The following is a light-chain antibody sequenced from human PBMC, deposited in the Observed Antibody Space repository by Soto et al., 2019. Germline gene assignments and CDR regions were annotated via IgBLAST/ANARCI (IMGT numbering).Light chain of an antibody. CDR2: GAS. V-gene: IGKV1-39*01. Sequence: DIQMKQYPSSLSASVGYRVTITCLTSQSINSSLNWYQQKPGKAPKLLIYGASSLLSGVPLRFSGSGSGTDFTLTISSLQPEDFANYYCQESFSTLWGTCGQGTMVDIK. J-gene: IGKJ1*01. CDR1: QSINSS. CDR3: QESFSTLWGT.